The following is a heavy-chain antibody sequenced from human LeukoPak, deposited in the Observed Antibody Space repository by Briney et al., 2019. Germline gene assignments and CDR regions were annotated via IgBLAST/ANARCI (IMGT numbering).Heavy chain of an antibody. CDR3: ARVYSSSWYYEYYFDY. J-gene: IGHJ4*02. CDR1: GGTFSSYA. V-gene: IGHV1-69*05. CDR2: IIPIFGTA. Sequence: SVKVSCKASGGTFSSYAISWVRQAPGQGLEWMGGIIPIFGTANYAQKFQGRVTITRNTSISTAYMELSSLRSEDTAVYYCARVYSSSWYYEYYFDYWGQGTLVTVSS. D-gene: IGHD6-13*01.